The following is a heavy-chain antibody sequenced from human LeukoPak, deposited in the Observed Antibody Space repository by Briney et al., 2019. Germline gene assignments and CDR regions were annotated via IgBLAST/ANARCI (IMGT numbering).Heavy chain of an antibody. D-gene: IGHD6-13*01. J-gene: IGHJ4*02. Sequence: GSLRLSCSASGFIISNYAMHWVRQAPGKGLEYLSAISANGGSTYYADSVKGRFTISRDNSRNTLYLQMSSLRAEDTAIYHCLKDLYKGDSSSWYYFHYWGQGTLVTVSS. CDR3: LKDLYKGDSSSWYYFHY. CDR2: ISANGGST. V-gene: IGHV3-64D*06. CDR1: GFIISNYA.